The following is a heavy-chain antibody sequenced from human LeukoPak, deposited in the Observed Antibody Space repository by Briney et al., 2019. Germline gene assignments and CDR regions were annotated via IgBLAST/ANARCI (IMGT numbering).Heavy chain of an antibody. CDR2: IYHSGST. Sequence: SETLSLTCAVSGYSISSGYCWGWIRQPPGKGLEWIGSIYHSGSTYYNPSLKSRVTISVDTSKNQFSLKLSSVTAADTAVYYCARLYLGYMDVWGKGTTVTVSS. D-gene: IGHD2/OR15-2a*01. CDR3: ARLYLGYMDV. J-gene: IGHJ6*03. CDR1: GYSISSGYC. V-gene: IGHV4-38-2*01.